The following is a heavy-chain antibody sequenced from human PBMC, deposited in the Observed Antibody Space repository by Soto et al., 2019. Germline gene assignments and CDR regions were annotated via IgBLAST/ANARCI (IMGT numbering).Heavy chain of an antibody. CDR2: ISGSGGST. V-gene: IGHV3-23*01. D-gene: IGHD2-2*01. CDR3: AKCVVPAASYYYGMDV. J-gene: IGHJ6*02. Sequence: EVQLLESGGGLVQPRGSLRLSCAASGFTFSSYAMSWVRQAPGKGLEWVSAISGSGGSTYYADSVKGRFTISRDNSKNTLYLQVNSLRAEDTAVYYCAKCVVPAASYYYGMDVWGQGTTVTVSS. CDR1: GFTFSSYA.